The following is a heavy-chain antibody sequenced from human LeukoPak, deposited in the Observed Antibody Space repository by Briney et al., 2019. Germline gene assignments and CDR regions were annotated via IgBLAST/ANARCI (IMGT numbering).Heavy chain of an antibody. V-gene: IGHV3-21*01. CDR1: GFTFSSYS. Sequence: PGGSLRLSCAASGFTFSSYSMNWVRQAPGKGLEWVSSISSSSSYIYYADSVKGRFTISRDNAKNSLYLQMNSLRAEDTAVYYCARDYYGSGSYYRFFDYWGQGTLVTVSS. J-gene: IGHJ4*02. CDR3: ARDYYGSGSYYRFFDY. D-gene: IGHD3-10*01. CDR2: ISSSSSYI.